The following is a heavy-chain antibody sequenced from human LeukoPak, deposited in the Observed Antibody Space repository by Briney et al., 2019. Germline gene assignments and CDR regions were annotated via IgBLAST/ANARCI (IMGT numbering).Heavy chain of an antibody. V-gene: IGHV4-38-2*01. CDR1: GYSISSGYY. CDR3: ARTDISACPVY. Sequence: SETLSLTCAVSGYSISSGYYWGWIRQPPGKGLEWIGSLYHSGSTYYNPSLKSRVTISVDTSKNQFSLKLSSVTAADTAVYYCARTDISACPVYWGQGTLVTVSS. CDR2: LYHSGST. D-gene: IGHD3-22*01. J-gene: IGHJ4*02.